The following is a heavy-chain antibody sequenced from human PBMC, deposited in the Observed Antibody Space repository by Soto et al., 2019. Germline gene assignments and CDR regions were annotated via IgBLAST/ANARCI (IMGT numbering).Heavy chain of an antibody. CDR3: ARGDEMTAVTIFEY. CDR2: VIPVFNTS. J-gene: IGHJ4*02. V-gene: IGHV1-69*01. Sequence: QVQLEQSGPEVKRPGTSVKVSCKASGGAFGRYSVSWVRQAPGQGLAWIGGVIPVFNTSNYSLKFQGRVAIFADLSTNTVFMELRSLRSEDTALYYCARGDEMTAVTIFEYWGQGTLVTVSS. CDR1: GGAFGRYS. D-gene: IGHD4-17*01.